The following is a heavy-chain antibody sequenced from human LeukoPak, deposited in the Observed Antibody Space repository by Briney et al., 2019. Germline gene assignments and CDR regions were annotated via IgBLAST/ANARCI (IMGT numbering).Heavy chain of an antibody. Sequence: GASVKVSCKGSGYTFTAYDIIWVRQAPGQGLEWMGGIIPIFGTANYAQKFQGRVTITADESTSTAYMELSSLRSEDTAVYYCARPRREIDDYGDYGQFDYWGQGTLVTVSS. D-gene: IGHD4-17*01. CDR3: ARPRREIDDYGDYGQFDY. J-gene: IGHJ4*02. V-gene: IGHV1-69*13. CDR2: IIPIFGTA. CDR1: GYTFTAYD.